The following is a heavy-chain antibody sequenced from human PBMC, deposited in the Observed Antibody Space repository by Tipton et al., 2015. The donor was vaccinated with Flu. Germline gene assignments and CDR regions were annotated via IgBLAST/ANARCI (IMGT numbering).Heavy chain of an antibody. Sequence: TLSLTCTASGGSISSGGYYWSWIRQHPRKGLEWIGYIYYTGSTYHNPTLKSRVTMSLDTSKNHFSLKLSSVTAADTAVYYCARDRGFSNWFDPWGQGTLVTVSS. CDR1: GGSISSGGYY. V-gene: IGHV4-31*03. D-gene: IGHD3-10*01. J-gene: IGHJ5*02. CDR3: ARDRGFSNWFDP. CDR2: IYYTGST.